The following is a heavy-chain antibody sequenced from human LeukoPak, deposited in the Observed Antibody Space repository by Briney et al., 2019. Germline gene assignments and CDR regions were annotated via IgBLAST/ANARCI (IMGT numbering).Heavy chain of an antibody. CDR2: IYTRGST. CDR3: ARGRYCSADICSGGDAFDI. CDR1: GGSINNYY. Sequence: SETLSLTCTVSGGSINNYYWSWIRQPAGKGLEWIGRIYTRGSTNYNPSLKSRVTMSVDTSKHQFSLKLSSVTAADTAVYYCARGRYCSADICSGGDAFDIWGQGRMVSVSS. J-gene: IGHJ3*02. D-gene: IGHD2-15*01. V-gene: IGHV4-4*07.